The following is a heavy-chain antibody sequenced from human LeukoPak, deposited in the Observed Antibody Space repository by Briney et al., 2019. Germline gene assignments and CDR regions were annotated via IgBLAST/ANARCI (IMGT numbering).Heavy chain of an antibody. V-gene: IGHV4-38-2*02. CDR3: AREYWVFDY. Sequence: ETLSLTCVVSGYSISSGYHWGWIRQPPGKGLEWIGSMYSSGRTYYDPTLKSPVTISVDTSKNQISLKVRSVTAADTAMYYCAREYWVFDYWGQGILVTVSS. D-gene: IGHD2-8*02. CDR2: MYSSGRT. J-gene: IGHJ4*02. CDR1: GYSISSGYH.